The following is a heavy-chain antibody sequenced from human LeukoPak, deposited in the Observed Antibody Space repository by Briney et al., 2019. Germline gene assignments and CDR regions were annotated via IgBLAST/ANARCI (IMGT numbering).Heavy chain of an antibody. CDR3: ARGPPRGKYYYMDV. Sequence: GGSLRLSFAASGFTFSSFDMHWVRQPTGQGLEWVSTIGTASDTYYPGSVEGRFTLSRDNAKNSLYLQMNSLTAGDTAVYYCARGPPRGKYYYMDVWGKGTTVTVSS. CDR1: GFTFSSFD. J-gene: IGHJ6*03. D-gene: IGHD1-1*01. CDR2: IGTASDT. V-gene: IGHV3-13*01.